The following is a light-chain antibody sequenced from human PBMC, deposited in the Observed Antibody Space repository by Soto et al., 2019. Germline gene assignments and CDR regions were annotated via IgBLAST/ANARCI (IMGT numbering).Light chain of an antibody. CDR2: EVS. CDR1: SSDVGGYNY. CDR3: ATWDDRLTAWV. J-gene: IGLJ3*02. Sequence: QSVLTQPASVSGSPGQSITISCTGTSSDVGGYNYVSWYQQHPGKAPKLMIYEVSNRPSGVSDRFSGSKSGTSASLAISGLQSEDEGDYYCATWDDRLTAWVFGGGTKVTVL. V-gene: IGLV2-14*01.